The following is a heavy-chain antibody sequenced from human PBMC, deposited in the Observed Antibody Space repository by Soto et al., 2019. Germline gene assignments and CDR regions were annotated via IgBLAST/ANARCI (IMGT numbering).Heavy chain of an antibody. D-gene: IGHD1-26*01. CDR1: GFTFSSYA. J-gene: IGHJ4*02. V-gene: IGHV3-23*01. CDR2: ISGSGGST. CDR3: ARRGSGSYYDY. Sequence: EVQVLESGGGLVQPGGSLRLSCAAPGFTFSSYAMRWVRQAPGKGLEWVSAISGSGGSTYYADSVKGRFTISRDNSKNTLYLQMNSLRAEDTAVYYCARRGSGSYYDYWGQGTLVTVSS.